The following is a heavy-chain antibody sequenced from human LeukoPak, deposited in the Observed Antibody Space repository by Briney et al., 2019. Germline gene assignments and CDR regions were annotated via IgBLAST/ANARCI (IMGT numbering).Heavy chain of an antibody. V-gene: IGHV3-21*01. CDR1: GFTFSSNS. CDR2: ISSSGSYI. D-gene: IGHD3-3*01. J-gene: IGHJ4*02. Sequence: GGSMRLSCAASGFTFSSNSMNWVRQAPGKGLEWVSSISSSGSYIYYADSVKGRFTITRDNAKNSLYLKMTSLSAEDTAVYYCARDLAGVASLWGQGTLVTVSS. CDR3: ARDLAGVASL.